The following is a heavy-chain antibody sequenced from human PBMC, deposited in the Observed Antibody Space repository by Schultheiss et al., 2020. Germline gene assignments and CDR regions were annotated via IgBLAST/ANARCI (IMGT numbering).Heavy chain of an antibody. V-gene: IGHV5-51*01. CDR3: ARQDGAAAGTRWFDP. CDR1: GYSFTSYW. J-gene: IGHJ5*02. D-gene: IGHD6-13*01. Sequence: GESLKISCKGSGYSFTSYWIGWVRQMPGKGLEWMGIIYPGDSDTRYSPSFQGQVTISADKSINTAYLQWSSLKASDTAMYYCARQDGAAAGTRWFDPWGQGTLVTGSS. CDR2: IYPGDSDT.